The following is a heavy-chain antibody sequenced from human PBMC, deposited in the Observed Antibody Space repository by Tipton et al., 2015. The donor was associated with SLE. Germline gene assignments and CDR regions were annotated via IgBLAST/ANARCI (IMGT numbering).Heavy chain of an antibody. CDR3: AKDPGIGSGWYGRWYLDL. Sequence: SLRLSCAASGFTVSSNYMSWVRQAPGKGLEWVSAISGSGGSTYYADSVKGRFTISRDNSKNTLYLQMNSLRAEDTAVYYCAKDPGIGSGWYGRWYLDLWGRGTLVTVSS. V-gene: IGHV3-23*01. CDR2: ISGSGGST. CDR1: GFTVSSNY. D-gene: IGHD6-19*01. J-gene: IGHJ2*01.